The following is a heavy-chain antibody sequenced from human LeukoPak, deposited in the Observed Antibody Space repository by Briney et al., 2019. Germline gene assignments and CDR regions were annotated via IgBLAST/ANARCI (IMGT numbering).Heavy chain of an antibody. CDR3: AKESGFGYYYDSSGYSYFDY. CDR1: GFTFSSYA. D-gene: IGHD3-22*01. CDR2: ISGSGGST. V-gene: IGHV3-23*01. J-gene: IGHJ4*02. Sequence: GRSLRLSCAASGFTFSSYAMSWVRQAPGKGLEWVSAISGSGGSTYYADSVKGRFTISRDNSKITLYLQMNSLRAEDTAVYYCAKESGFGYYYDSSGYSYFDYWGQGTLVTISS.